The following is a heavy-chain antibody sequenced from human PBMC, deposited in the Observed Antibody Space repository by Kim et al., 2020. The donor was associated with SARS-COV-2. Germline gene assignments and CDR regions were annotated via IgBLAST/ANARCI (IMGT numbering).Heavy chain of an antibody. V-gene: IGHV3-11*05. Sequence: RLTISRDNAKNSLYLQMNSLRAEDTAVYYCARDLARGYSGYDYYYYGMDVWGQGTTVTVSS. J-gene: IGHJ6*02. CDR3: ARDLARGYSGYDYYYYGMDV. D-gene: IGHD5-12*01.